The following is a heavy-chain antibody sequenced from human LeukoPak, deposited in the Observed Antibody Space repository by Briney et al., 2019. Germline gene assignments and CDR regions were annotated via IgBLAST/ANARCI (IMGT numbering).Heavy chain of an antibody. Sequence: SETLSLTCAVYGGSLSGSYWSWIRQPPGKGLEWIGEINHSGSANYNPSLKSRITLSIDKSKNQFSLNLNSVTAADTAVYYCARARRDSGYYKVDYWGQGTLVTVSS. CDR2: INHSGSA. CDR3: ARARRDSGYYKVDY. D-gene: IGHD3-3*01. J-gene: IGHJ4*02. V-gene: IGHV4-34*01. CDR1: GGSLSGSY.